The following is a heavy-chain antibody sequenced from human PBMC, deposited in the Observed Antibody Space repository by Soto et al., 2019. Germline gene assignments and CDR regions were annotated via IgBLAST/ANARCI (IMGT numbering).Heavy chain of an antibody. CDR1: GYTFTSYG. CDR2: ISSYNGNS. D-gene: IGHD3-10*01. J-gene: IGHJ6*02. V-gene: IGHV1-18*01. CDR3: AKTVADDYGSGSRAPNYCYYGMDV. Sequence: QGQLVQSGAEEKKPGASATVSCKASGYTFTSYGISWVRQAPGQGLEWMGWISSYNGNSNYAQNLQGRVTMITDTSTSTAYIEVRSLRSEDTAVYFCAKTVADDYGSGSRAPNYCYYGMDVWGQGTTVTVSS.